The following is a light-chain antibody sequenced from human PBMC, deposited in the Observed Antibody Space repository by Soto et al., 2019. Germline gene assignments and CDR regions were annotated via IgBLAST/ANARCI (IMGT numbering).Light chain of an antibody. CDR1: QSVSSN. J-gene: IGKJ2*01. Sequence: EIVMTQAPATLSLSPGERVTLSCRASQSVSSNLAWYQQKPGQAPRLLIYGTSTRATGIPGRFSGSGSGTDFTLTISSLQSEDFAVYYCQQYNNWPPNTFGQGNKLEIK. CDR3: QQYNNWPPNT. CDR2: GTS. V-gene: IGKV3-15*01.